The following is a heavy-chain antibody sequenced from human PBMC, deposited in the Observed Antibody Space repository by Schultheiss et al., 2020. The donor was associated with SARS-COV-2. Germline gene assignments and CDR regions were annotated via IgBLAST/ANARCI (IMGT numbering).Heavy chain of an antibody. Sequence: GESLKISCKGSGYSFTSYWIGWVRQMPGKGLEWMGIIYPGDSDTRYSPSFQGQVTISADKSISTAYLQWSSLKASDTAMYYCARREGYYDSGGYTFDYWGQGTLVTVSS. CDR2: IYPGDSDT. V-gene: IGHV5-51*01. J-gene: IGHJ4*02. CDR1: GYSFTSYW. CDR3: ARREGYYDSGGYTFDY. D-gene: IGHD3-22*01.